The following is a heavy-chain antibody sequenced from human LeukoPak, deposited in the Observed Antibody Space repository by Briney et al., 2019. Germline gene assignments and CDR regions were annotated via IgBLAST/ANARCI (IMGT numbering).Heavy chain of an antibody. Sequence: ASVKVSCKASGYTFTSYGNTWVRQGTGQGLEWMGWMTPNSGNTGSAQTFQGRVTMTRNTSISTAYMELSSLRSEDTAVYYCARYCYDILTGYYRWFDPWGQGTLVTVSS. D-gene: IGHD3-9*01. CDR1: GYTFTSYG. V-gene: IGHV1-8*01. CDR2: MTPNSGNT. J-gene: IGHJ5*02. CDR3: ARYCYDILTGYYRWFDP.